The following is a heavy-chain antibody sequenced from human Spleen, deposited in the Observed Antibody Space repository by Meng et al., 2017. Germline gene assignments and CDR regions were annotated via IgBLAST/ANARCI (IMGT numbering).Heavy chain of an antibody. Sequence: SETLSLTCTVSGDSINNGPYYWNWLRQSAEKGLEWIGRVYKTGNTIYNPSLNSRATISVDTSKNEFSLILSSVTAADTAVYYCARSGGHCSGGMCYFLIFDPWGPGTLVTVSS. J-gene: IGHJ5*02. D-gene: IGHD2-15*01. CDR1: GDSINNGPYY. CDR3: ARSGGHCSGGMCYFLIFDP. CDR2: VYKTGNT. V-gene: IGHV4-61*02.